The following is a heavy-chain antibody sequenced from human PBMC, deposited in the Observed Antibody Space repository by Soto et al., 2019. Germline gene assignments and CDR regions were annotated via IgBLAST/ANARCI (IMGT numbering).Heavy chain of an antibody. V-gene: IGHV3-21*01. Sequence: GGSLRLSCAASGFTFSSYSMNWVRQAPWKGLEWVSSISSSSSYIYYADSVKGRFTISRDNAKNSLYLQMNSLRAEDTAVYYCARARSGYDRTFDYWGQGTLVTVSS. D-gene: IGHD5-12*01. CDR1: GFTFSSYS. CDR2: ISSSSSYI. J-gene: IGHJ4*02. CDR3: ARARSGYDRTFDY.